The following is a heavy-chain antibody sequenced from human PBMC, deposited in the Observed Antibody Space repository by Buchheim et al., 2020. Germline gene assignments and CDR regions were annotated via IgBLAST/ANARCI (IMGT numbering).Heavy chain of an antibody. J-gene: IGHJ6*02. CDR3: AKVVQSCSGGNRFSHFGMDV. D-gene: IGHD2-15*01. Sequence: EVHLLESGGGLVQPGGSLRLSCAASGFTFSNNVMNWVRQAPGKGLEWVSGISGSGGSTNYAGSVKGRFTISRGNSKNTLYFQMSSLSVEDTAVYYCAKVVQSCSGGNRFSHFGMDVWGQGTT. CDR1: GFTFSNNV. CDR2: ISGSGGST. V-gene: IGHV3-23*01.